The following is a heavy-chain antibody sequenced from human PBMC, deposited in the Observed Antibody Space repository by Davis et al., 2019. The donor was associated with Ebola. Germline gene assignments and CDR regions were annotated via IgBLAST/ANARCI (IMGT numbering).Heavy chain of an antibody. J-gene: IGHJ4*02. Sequence: PGGSLRLSCTVSGGSISSYYWNWIRQPPGKGLEWIGFIYYSGSTNYNPSLKSRVTISVDTSKNQFSLKLSSVTAADTAVYYCARATYGGSFDCWGQGTLVTVSS. V-gene: IGHV4-59*01. CDR1: GGSISSYY. D-gene: IGHD4-23*01. CDR3: ARATYGGSFDC. CDR2: IYYSGST.